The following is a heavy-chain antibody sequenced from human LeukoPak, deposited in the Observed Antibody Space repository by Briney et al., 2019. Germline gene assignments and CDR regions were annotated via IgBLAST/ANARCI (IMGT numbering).Heavy chain of an antibody. CDR3: ARSVAYFDNTGPHMMFDY. Sequence: SDTLSLTCNVSGDSITSHYWNWIRQPPGKGLEWIGYIYYTGIIKYNPSLTSRVSMSVDTSKNQFFLKMKSVTAADTAVYHCARSVAYFDNTGPHMMFDYWGQGTLVTVSS. J-gene: IGHJ4*02. D-gene: IGHD3-22*01. CDR1: GDSITSHY. CDR2: IYYTGII. V-gene: IGHV4-59*07.